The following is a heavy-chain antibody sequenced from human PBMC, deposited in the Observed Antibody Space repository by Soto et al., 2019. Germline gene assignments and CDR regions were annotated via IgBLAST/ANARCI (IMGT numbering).Heavy chain of an antibody. CDR1: GFPFSSYG. J-gene: IGHJ4*02. Sequence: QVQLVESGGGVVQPGRSLRLSCAASGFPFSSYGMHWVREAPGKGLEWVAVISYDGRNKYYADSVKGRFTISGDNSASTPYLQSNSLSPEETALYYCGGCQSYFDYRGQGTLVTVSP. CDR2: ISYDGRNK. V-gene: IGHV3-30*03. CDR3: GGCQSYFDY.